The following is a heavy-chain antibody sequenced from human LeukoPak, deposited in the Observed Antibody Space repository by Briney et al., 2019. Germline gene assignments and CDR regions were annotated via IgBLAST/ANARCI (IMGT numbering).Heavy chain of an antibody. CDR2: IYTSGST. J-gene: IGHJ3*02. Sequence: SETLSLTCTVSGGSISSYYWSWIRQPAGKGLEWIGRIYTSGSTNYNPSLKSRVTMSVDTSKNQFSLRLSSVTAADTAVYYCARSTIAAAVQVAFDIWGQGTMVTVSS. V-gene: IGHV4-4*07. CDR3: ARSTIAAAVQVAFDI. D-gene: IGHD6-13*01. CDR1: GGSISSYY.